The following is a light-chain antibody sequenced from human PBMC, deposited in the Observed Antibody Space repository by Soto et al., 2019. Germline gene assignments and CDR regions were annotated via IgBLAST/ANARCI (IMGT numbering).Light chain of an antibody. CDR1: QDISNY. V-gene: IGKV1-33*01. Sequence: DIQMTQSPSSLSASVGDRVTITCQASQDISNYLNWYQQKPGKAPKLLIYDASNLETGVPSRFSGSGSVTDFTFTISSLQHEDIATYYCQQYDNLPTFGQGTRLEIK. CDR3: QQYDNLPT. CDR2: DAS. J-gene: IGKJ5*01.